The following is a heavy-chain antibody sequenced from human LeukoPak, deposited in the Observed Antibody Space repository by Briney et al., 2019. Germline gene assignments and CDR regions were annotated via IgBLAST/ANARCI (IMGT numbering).Heavy chain of an antibody. CDR1: GFSFSNYA. J-gene: IGHJ4*02. V-gene: IGHV3-23*01. Sequence: GGSLRLSCAAAGFSFSNYAMSWVRQAPGKGLEWVSAISGRGANTYYADSVKGRFTISRDNSKNTLYMQMNSLRAEDTAVYYCAKAVVIVPTATPFDYWGQGTLVTVSS. D-gene: IGHD2-2*01. CDR3: AKAVVIVPTATPFDY. CDR2: ISGRGANT.